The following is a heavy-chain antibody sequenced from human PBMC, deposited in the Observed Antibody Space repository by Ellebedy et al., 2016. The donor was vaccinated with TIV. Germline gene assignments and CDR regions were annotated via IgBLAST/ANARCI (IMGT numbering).Heavy chain of an antibody. J-gene: IGHJ6*02. Sequence: GESLKISCATSGFTFIGYGMHWVRQAPGKGLEWVAVIWDGGSKKYYADSVKGRFTISRDRSKNTVFLQLNSLRADDTAVYYCARGTGRVPYYSYGMDVWGQGTTVTVSS. D-gene: IGHD2-8*02. CDR2: IWDGGSKK. V-gene: IGHV3-33*01. CDR3: ARGTGRVPYYSYGMDV. CDR1: GFTFIGYG.